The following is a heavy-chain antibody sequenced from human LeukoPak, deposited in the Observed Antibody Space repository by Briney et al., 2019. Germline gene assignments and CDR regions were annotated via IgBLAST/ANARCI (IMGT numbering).Heavy chain of an antibody. J-gene: IGHJ4*02. Sequence: PSETLSLTCAVYGGSFNDYYWTWIRQPPGKGLEWLGEINHRGYTNYNPSLESRVTISVDTSKNQFSLKLSSVTAADTAVYYCASQPLYDYVWGSYRYPSTYYFDYWGQGTLVTVSS. CDR2: INHRGYT. CDR1: GGSFNDYY. V-gene: IGHV4-34*01. CDR3: ASQPLYDYVWGSYRYPSTYYFDY. D-gene: IGHD3-16*02.